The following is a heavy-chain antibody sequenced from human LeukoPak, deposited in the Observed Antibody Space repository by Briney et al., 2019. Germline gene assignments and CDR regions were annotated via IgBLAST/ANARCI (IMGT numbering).Heavy chain of an antibody. V-gene: IGHV4-59*01. D-gene: IGHD2-15*01. CDR1: GGSISPYY. Sequence: SETLSLTCTVSGGSISPYYWSWIRQPPGKELEWIGYVYYSGSTNYNPSLKSRVTISVDTSKSQFSLKLTSVTAADTAVYYCARDLHCSGGSCYGEGYYYFGMDVWGQGTTVTVSS. CDR3: ARDLHCSGGSCYGEGYYYFGMDV. CDR2: VYYSGST. J-gene: IGHJ6*02.